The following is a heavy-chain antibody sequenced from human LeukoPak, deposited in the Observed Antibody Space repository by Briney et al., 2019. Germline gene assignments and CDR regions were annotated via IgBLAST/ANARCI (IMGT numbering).Heavy chain of an antibody. J-gene: IGHJ3*02. Sequence: GGSLRLSCAASGFTVSSNYMSWVRQAPGTGLEWVSVIYTGGTTYYADSVKGRFTISRDNSKNTVYLQMNSLRADDTAVYYCARMQGFCTGSSCYPRAFYIWGQGTMVSVSS. CDR1: GFTVSSNY. CDR3: ARMQGFCTGSSCYPRAFYI. V-gene: IGHV3-53*01. D-gene: IGHD2-2*01. CDR2: IYTGGTT.